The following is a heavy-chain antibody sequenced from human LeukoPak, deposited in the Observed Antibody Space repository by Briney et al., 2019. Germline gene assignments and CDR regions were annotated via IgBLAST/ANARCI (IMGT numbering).Heavy chain of an antibody. CDR3: ARETPSPSSWSGYYSYWYFDL. V-gene: IGHV4-31*03. D-gene: IGHD3-3*01. J-gene: IGHJ2*01. Sequence: IPSQTLSLTCTVSGGSISSGGYYWSWIRQHPGKGLEWIGYIYYSGSTYYNPSLKSRVTISVDTSKNQFSLKLSSVTAADTAVHYCARETPSPSSWSGYYSYWYFDLWGRGTLVTVSS. CDR1: GGSISSGGYY. CDR2: IYYSGST.